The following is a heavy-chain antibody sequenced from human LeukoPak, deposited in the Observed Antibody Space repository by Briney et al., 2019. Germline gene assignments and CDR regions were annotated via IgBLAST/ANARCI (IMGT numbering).Heavy chain of an antibody. D-gene: IGHD6-19*01. J-gene: IGHJ4*02. Sequence: PGGSLRLSCAASGFTFDDYAMHWVRQAPGKGLEWVSGISWNSGSIGYADSVKGRFTISRDNAKNSLYLQMNSLRAEDTALYYCAKGGYSSGWYAQNFDYWGQGTLVSVSS. CDR3: AKGGYSSGWYAQNFDY. V-gene: IGHV3-9*01. CDR2: ISWNSGSI. CDR1: GFTFDDYA.